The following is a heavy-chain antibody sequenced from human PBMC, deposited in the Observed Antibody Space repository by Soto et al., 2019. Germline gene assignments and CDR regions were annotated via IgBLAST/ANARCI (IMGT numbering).Heavy chain of an antibody. J-gene: IGHJ4*02. D-gene: IGHD6-19*01. CDR3: ARVHSSGCFDY. CDR1: GFTFSSYS. CDR2: ISYDGSNK. V-gene: IGHV3-30-3*01. Sequence: GGSLRLSCAASGFTFSSYSMHWVRQAPGKGLEWVAVISYDGSNKYYADSVKGRFTISRGNSKNTLYLQMNSLRAEDTAVYYCARVHSSGCFDYWGQGTLVTVSS.